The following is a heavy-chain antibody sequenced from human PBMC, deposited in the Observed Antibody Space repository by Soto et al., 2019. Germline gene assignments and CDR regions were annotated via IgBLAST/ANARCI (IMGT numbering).Heavy chain of an antibody. Sequence: LRLSCAASGFTFSSYAMHWVRQAPGKGLEWVAVISYDGSNKYYADSVKGRFTISRDNSKNTLYLQMNSLRAEDTAVYYCAREGLDDSSGYYSFDYWGQGTLVTVS. CDR2: ISYDGSNK. D-gene: IGHD3-22*01. CDR1: GFTFSSYA. J-gene: IGHJ4*02. CDR3: AREGLDDSSGYYSFDY. V-gene: IGHV3-30-3*01.